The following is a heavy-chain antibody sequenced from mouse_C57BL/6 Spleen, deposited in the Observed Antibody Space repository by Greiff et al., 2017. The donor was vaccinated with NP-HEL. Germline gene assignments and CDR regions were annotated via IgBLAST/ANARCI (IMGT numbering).Heavy chain of an antibody. Sequence: QVQLQQSGAELVKPGASVKLSCKASGYTFTEYTIHWVKQRSGQGLEWIGWFYPGSGSIKYNEKFKDKATLTADKSSSTVYRELSRLTSEDSAVYFCARHAPDGYYQGYYAMDYWGQGTSVTVSS. CDR1: GYTFTEYT. CDR2: FYPGSGSI. V-gene: IGHV1-62-2*01. J-gene: IGHJ4*01. CDR3: ARHAPDGYYQGYYAMDY. D-gene: IGHD2-3*01.